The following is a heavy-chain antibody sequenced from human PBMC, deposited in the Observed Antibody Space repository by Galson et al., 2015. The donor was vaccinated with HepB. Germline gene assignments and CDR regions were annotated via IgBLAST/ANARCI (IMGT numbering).Heavy chain of an antibody. J-gene: IGHJ6*02. CDR1: GYTFTSYG. V-gene: IGHV1-18*01. CDR2: ISAYNGNT. D-gene: IGHD3-9*01. Sequence: SVKVSCKASGYTFTSYGISWVRQAPGQGLEWMGWISAYNGNTNYAQKLQGRVTMTTDTSTSTAYMELRSLRSDDTAVYYCARGSVGYDISEAYYYYGMDVWGQGTTVTVSS. CDR3: ARGSVGYDISEAYYYYGMDV.